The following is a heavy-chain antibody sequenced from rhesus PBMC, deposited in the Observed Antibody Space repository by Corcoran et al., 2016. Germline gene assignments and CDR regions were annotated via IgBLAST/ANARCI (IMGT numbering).Heavy chain of an antibody. CDR3: AGLAAAGTVDY. J-gene: IGHJ4*01. V-gene: IGHV4S14*01. D-gene: IGHD6-25*01. CDR2: IYGSGGSN. Sequence: QVQLQESGPGLVKPSETLSLTCAVSGGSISGYYYWSWIRQPPGKGLDWIGSIYGSGGSNYLNPFRKSRVTVSGEASKTQFCLRLSTVAAADTAVYYCAGLAAAGTVDYWGQGVLVTVSS. CDR1: GGSISGYYY.